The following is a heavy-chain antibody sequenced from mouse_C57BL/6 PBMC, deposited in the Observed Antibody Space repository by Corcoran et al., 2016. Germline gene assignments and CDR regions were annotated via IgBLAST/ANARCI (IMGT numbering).Heavy chain of an antibody. D-gene: IGHD2-1*01. J-gene: IGHJ3*01. CDR1: GYTFTSYW. CDR2: IYPGSGST. CDR3: ARYDCCYYGNPWFAY. V-gene: IGHV1-55*01. Sequence: QVQLQQPGAELVKPGASVKMSCKASGYTFTSYWITWVKQRPGQGLEWIGDIYPGSGSTNYNEKFKSKATLTVDTSSSTAYMQLSSLTSEDSVVYYCARYDCCYYGNPWFAYWGQGTLVTVSA.